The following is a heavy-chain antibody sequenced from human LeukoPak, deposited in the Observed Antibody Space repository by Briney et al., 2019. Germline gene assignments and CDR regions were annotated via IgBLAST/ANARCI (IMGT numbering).Heavy chain of an antibody. CDR2: IKQDGSEK. D-gene: IGHD1-26*01. CDR3: ASESHSGSYYFDY. V-gene: IGHV3-7*01. J-gene: IGHJ4*02. Sequence: PGGSLRLSCAASGFTFSSYWMSWVRQAPGKGLEWVANIKQDGSEKYYVDSVKGRFTISRDNAKNSLYLQMNSLRAEDTAVYYCASESHSGSYYFDYWGQGSLVPVSS. CDR1: GFTFSSYW.